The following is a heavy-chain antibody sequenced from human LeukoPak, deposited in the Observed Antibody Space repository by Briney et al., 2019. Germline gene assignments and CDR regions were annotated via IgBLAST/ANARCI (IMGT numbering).Heavy chain of an antibody. CDR3: AKEIHGTGSLRHDAFDI. CDR2: ISSSSSYI. J-gene: IGHJ3*02. V-gene: IGHV3-21*01. CDR1: GFTFSSYS. Sequence: PGGSLRLSCAASGFTFSSYSMNWVRQAPGKGLEWVSSISSSSSYIYYADSVKGRFTISRDNAKNSLYLQMNSLRAEDTAVYYCAKEIHGTGSLRHDAFDIWGQGTMVTVSS. D-gene: IGHD3-10*01.